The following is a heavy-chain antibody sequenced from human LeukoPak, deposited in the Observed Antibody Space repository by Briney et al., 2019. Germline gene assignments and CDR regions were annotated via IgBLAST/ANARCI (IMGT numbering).Heavy chain of an antibody. CDR1: GGSISSGSYY. V-gene: IGHV4-61*02. J-gene: IGHJ6*03. Sequence: SETLSLTCTVSGGSISSGSYYWSWIRQPAGKGLEWIGRIYTSGSTNYNPSLKSRVTISVDTSKNQFSLKLSSVTAADTAVYYCARDRVAVVPAATKTNYYYYYMDVWGKGTTVTVSS. CDR3: ARDRVAVVPAATKTNYYYYYMDV. D-gene: IGHD2-2*01. CDR2: IYTSGST.